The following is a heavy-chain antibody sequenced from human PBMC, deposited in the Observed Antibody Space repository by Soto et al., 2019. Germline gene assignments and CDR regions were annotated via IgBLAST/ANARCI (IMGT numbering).Heavy chain of an antibody. CDR3: ARLQNFVNWSFDH. V-gene: IGHV3-30-3*01. Sequence: PGGSLRLSCVASGFTFSSYAMHWVRQAPGKGLEWVAVISYDGSNKYYADSVKGRFTISRDPSKNQISLKLTSVTATDTAVYYCARLQNFVNWSFDHWGQGALVTVSS. D-gene: IGHD3-3*01. J-gene: IGHJ4*02. CDR2: ISYDGSNK. CDR1: GFTFSSYA.